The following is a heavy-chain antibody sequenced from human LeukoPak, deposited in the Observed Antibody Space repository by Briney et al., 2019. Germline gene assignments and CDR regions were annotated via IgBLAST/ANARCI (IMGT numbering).Heavy chain of an antibody. CDR2: IYTSGST. CDR3: AREYIVVVPAVQNWFDP. V-gene: IGHV4-4*07. J-gene: IGHJ5*02. D-gene: IGHD2-2*01. Sequence: PSETLSLTCTVSGGSISSYYWSWFRQPAGKGLEWIGRIYTSGSTYYNPSLKSRVTMSVDTSKNQFSLKLSSVTAADTAVYYCAREYIVVVPAVQNWFDPWGQGTLVTVSS. CDR1: GGSISSYY.